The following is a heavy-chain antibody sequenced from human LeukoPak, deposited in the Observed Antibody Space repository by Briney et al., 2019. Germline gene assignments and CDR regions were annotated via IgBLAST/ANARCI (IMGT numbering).Heavy chain of an antibody. CDR3: ARGSRRASYGMDV. V-gene: IGHV4-4*07. CDR2: IYSDGST. J-gene: IGHJ6*02. CDR1: GGSISSYY. Sequence: PSETLSLTCTVSGGSISSYYWSWIRQPAGTGLEWIGRIYSDGSTNYDPSLKSRVTMSIDTSKSQFYLKLSSVTAADTAVYYCARGSRRASYGMDVWGQGTTVIVSS.